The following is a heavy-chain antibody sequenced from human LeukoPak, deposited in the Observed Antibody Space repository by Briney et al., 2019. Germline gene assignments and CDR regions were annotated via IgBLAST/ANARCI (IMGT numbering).Heavy chain of an antibody. Sequence: GGSLRLSCAASGITFTSSVMSWVRQAPGEGLEWISTISGRGGGAYYADSVKGRFTISRDNSKNTVYLQMNSLRGEDTAVYYCAKTGTEDGYSIHFDHWGQGTLVTVSS. V-gene: IGHV3-23*01. J-gene: IGHJ4*02. CDR3: AKTGTEDGYSIHFDH. CDR2: ISGRGGGA. D-gene: IGHD5-24*01. CDR1: GITFTSSV.